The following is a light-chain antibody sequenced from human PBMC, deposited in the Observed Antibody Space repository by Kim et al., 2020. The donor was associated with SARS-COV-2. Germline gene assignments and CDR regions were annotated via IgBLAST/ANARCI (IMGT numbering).Light chain of an antibody. CDR3: NSRDSSGNHLV. Sequence: SSELTQDPAVSVALGQTVRITCEGDSLRSYYASWYQQKPGQAPVLVIYGKNKRTSGIPDRFSGSSSGNTASLTITGAQAEDEADYYCNSRDSSGNHLVFGGGCQLTVL. J-gene: IGLJ2*01. CDR2: GKN. V-gene: IGLV3-19*01. CDR1: SLRSYY.